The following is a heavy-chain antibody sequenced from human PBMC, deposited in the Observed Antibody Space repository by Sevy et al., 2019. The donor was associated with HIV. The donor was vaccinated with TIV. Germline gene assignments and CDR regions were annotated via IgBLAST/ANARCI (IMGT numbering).Heavy chain of an antibody. CDR3: AKDMGGSYFAFDI. CDR1: GFTFDDYA. J-gene: IGHJ3*02. CDR2: ISWNSGSI. Sequence: GGSLRLSCAASGFTFDDYAMHWVRQAPGKGLEWVSGISWNSGSIGYADSVKGRFTISRDNANNSLYLQMNSLRAEDTALYYCAKDMGGSYFAFDIWGQGTMVTVSS. V-gene: IGHV3-9*01. D-gene: IGHD1-26*01.